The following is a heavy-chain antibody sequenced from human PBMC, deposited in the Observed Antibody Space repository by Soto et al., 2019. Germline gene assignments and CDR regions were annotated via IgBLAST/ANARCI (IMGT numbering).Heavy chain of an antibody. CDR2: INAGNGDT. J-gene: IGHJ1*01. Sequence: QVQLVQSGAEVRKPGASVKVSCKASGYTFTDYPIHWVRQAPGQRLEWLVWINAGNGDTKYSQKFLGRATVSRDTSASTSNMELRGLRYDDTAVYYCTRAPLGEMWGQGPLVTVSS. V-gene: IGHV1-3*01. D-gene: IGHD2-21*01. CDR1: GYTFTDYP. CDR3: TRAPLGEM.